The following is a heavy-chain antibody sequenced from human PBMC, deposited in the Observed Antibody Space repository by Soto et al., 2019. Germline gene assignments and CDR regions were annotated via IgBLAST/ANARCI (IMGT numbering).Heavy chain of an antibody. V-gene: IGHV1-18*04. CDR2: ISAYNGNT. J-gene: IGHJ5*02. CDR1: GYTFTSYG. CDR3: ARHHYDLWSGYYGCFDP. Sequence: ASVKVSCKASGYTFTSYGISWVRQAPGQGLEWMGWISAYNGNTNYAQKLQGRVTMTTDTSTSTAYMELRSLRSDDTAVYYCARHHYDLWSGYYGCFDPWGQGTLVTVSS. D-gene: IGHD3-3*01.